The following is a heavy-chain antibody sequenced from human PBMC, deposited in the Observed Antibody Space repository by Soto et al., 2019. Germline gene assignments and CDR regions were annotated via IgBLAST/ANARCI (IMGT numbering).Heavy chain of an antibody. CDR1: ERVVGLNY. Sequence: PGGSLRLSCTASERVVGLNYMNWVRQAPGKGLEWVSVLSTDESPYYADFAKGRFTVSRDNAKNSLYLQMNSLRVEDTAVYYCARERVVVAATNYFGMDVWGQGTTVTVSS. D-gene: IGHD2-15*01. CDR2: LSTDESP. V-gene: IGHV3-53*01. J-gene: IGHJ6*02. CDR3: ARERVVVAATNYFGMDV.